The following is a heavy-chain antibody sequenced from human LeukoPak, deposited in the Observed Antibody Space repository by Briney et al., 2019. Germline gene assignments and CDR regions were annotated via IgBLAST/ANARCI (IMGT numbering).Heavy chain of an antibody. J-gene: IGHJ4*02. CDR2: INPSGGST. CDR3: ARDADDSSGYSNFDY. CDR1: GYTFTDYY. D-gene: IGHD3-22*01. Sequence: GASVKVSCKASGYTFTDYYIHWVRQAPGQGLEWMGIINPSGGSTSYAQKFQGRVTMTRDTSTSTVYMELRSLRSEDTAVYYCARDADDSSGYSNFDYWGQGTLVTVSS. V-gene: IGHV1-46*01.